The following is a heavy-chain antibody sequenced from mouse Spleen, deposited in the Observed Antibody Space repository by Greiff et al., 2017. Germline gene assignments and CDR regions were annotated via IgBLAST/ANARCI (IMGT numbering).Heavy chain of an antibody. V-gene: IGHV2-9-1*01. Sequence: QVQLKESGPGLVAPSQSLSITCTVSGFSLTSYAISWVRQPPGKGLEWLGIIWTGGGTNYNSALKSRLSISKDNSRSQVFLKMNSLQTDDTARYYCARNYYYGSSFYWYFDVWGAGTTVTVSS. D-gene: IGHD1-1*01. J-gene: IGHJ1*01. CDR2: IWTGGGT. CDR3: ARNYYYGSSFYWYFDV. CDR1: GFSLTSYA.